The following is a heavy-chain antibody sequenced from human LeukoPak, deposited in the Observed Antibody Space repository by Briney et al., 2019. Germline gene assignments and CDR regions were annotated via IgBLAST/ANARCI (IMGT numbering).Heavy chain of an antibody. CDR1: GFTFNTFN. Sequence: GGSLRLSCAASGFTFNTFNMNWVRQAPGKGLEWVSSITSGGDYIYYANSVKGRFTTSRDNAKNSPSLQLNSLRVEDTAVYYCARGHYDVLAASYKWTPDYWGQGTLVTVSS. D-gene: IGHD3-9*01. CDR2: ITSGGDYI. J-gene: IGHJ4*02. V-gene: IGHV3-21*01. CDR3: ARGHYDVLAASYKWTPDY.